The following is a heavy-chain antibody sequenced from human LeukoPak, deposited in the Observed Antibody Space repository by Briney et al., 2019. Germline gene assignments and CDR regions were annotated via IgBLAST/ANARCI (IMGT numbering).Heavy chain of an antibody. V-gene: IGHV1-8*01. J-gene: IGHJ5*02. CDR3: ARGAIAVAGNWFDP. CDR1: GYTFTSYD. D-gene: IGHD6-19*01. Sequence: APVKVSCKASGYTFTSYDINWVRQATGQGLEWMGWMNPNSGNTGYAQKFQGRVTMTRNTSISTAYMELSSLRSEDTAVYYCARGAIAVAGNWFDPWGQGTLVTVSS. CDR2: MNPNSGNT.